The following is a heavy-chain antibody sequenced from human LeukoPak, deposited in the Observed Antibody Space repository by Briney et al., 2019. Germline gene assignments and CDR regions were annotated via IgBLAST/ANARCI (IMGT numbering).Heavy chain of an antibody. D-gene: IGHD3-9*01. CDR1: GFTVSSNY. J-gene: IGHJ6*02. Sequence: GGSLRLSCAASGFTVSSNYMSWVRQAPGKGLEWVSVIYSGGSTYYADSVKGRFTISRDNSKNTLYLQMNSLRAEDTAGYYWAGNNYDILTGYYKPDYYYGMDVGAKGPRSPSP. V-gene: IGHV3-66*01. CDR2: IYSGGST. CDR3: AGNNYDILTGYYKPDYYYGMDV.